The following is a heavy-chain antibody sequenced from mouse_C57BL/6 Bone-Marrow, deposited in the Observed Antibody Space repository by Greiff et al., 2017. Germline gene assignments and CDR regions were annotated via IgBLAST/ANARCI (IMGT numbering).Heavy chain of an antibody. CDR2: ISSGGSYT. CDR1: GFTFSSYG. Sequence: EVQGVESGGDLVKPGGSLKLSCAASGFTFSSYGMSWVRQTPDKRLEWVATISSGGSYTYYPDSVKGRFTISRDNAKNTLYLQMSSLKSEDTAMYYCARHPYYGTDYWGQGTTLTVSS. CDR3: ARHPYYGTDY. V-gene: IGHV5-6*01. D-gene: IGHD2-10*01. J-gene: IGHJ2*01.